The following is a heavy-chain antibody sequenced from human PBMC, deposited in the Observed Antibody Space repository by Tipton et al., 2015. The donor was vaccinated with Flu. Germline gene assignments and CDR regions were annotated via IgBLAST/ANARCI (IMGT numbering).Heavy chain of an antibody. CDR1: GGPISSYY. CDR3: ARLSYYDVDLKNFYFDY. CDR2: IYYSGST. J-gene: IGHJ4*02. D-gene: IGHD3-10*02. V-gene: IGHV4-59*08. Sequence: TLSLTCTVSGGPISSYYWSWIRQAPGKGLEWIGYIYYSGSTMYNPSLRSRVTISIDTSKSQFSLKLMSVTAADTAVYYCARLSYYDVDLKNFYFDYWGQGALVTVSS.